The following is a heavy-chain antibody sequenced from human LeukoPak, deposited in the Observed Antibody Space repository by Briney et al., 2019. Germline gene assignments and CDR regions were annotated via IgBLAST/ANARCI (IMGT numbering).Heavy chain of an antibody. CDR1: GGSISSYY. D-gene: IGHD5-18*01. CDR3: ARHKDAAMVTTFDF. J-gene: IGHJ4*02. CDR2: IYYSGST. Sequence: SETLSLTCTVSGGSISSYYWSWIRQPPGKGLEWIGRIYYSGSTYYNPSLKSRVTISGDTSKNQFSLRLSSVTAADTAVYSCARHKDAAMVTTFDFWGQGTLVTVSS. V-gene: IGHV4-39*01.